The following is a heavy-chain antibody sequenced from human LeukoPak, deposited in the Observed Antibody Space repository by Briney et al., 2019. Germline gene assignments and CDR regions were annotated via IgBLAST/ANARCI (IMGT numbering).Heavy chain of an antibody. CDR2: IYYSGST. V-gene: IGHV4-39*01. CDR1: GGSITTTSHY. J-gene: IGHJ5*02. CDR3: ARQGYDMSWFDP. Sequence: SETLSLTCTVSGGSITTTSHYWAWIRRPPGKGLEWIGSIYYSGSTYYRPSLKSRVSISVDTSKHQFSLKLSSVTAADTAVYYCARQGYDMSWFDPWGQGTLVTVSS. D-gene: IGHD3-9*01.